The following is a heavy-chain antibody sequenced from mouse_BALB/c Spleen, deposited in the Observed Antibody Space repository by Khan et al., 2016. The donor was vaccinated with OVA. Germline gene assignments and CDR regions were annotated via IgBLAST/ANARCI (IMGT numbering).Heavy chain of an antibody. Sequence: EVELVESGGGLVEPGGSLRLSCATSGFTFSDYYMSWVRQPPGKALEWLGFIRKKASGYTTAYSASVKGRFTISRDNTQSILYIQMHSLRAEDSATYYCARVDYGYGFAYWGQGTLVTVSA. CDR2: IRKKASGYTT. CDR1: GFTFSDYY. V-gene: IGHV7-3*02. CDR3: ARVDYGYGFAY. J-gene: IGHJ3*01. D-gene: IGHD1-2*01.